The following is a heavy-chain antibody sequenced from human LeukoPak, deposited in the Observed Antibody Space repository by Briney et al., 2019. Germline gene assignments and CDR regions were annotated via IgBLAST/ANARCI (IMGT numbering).Heavy chain of an antibody. D-gene: IGHD5-12*01. V-gene: IGHV4-59*01. CDR1: GGSMSCYY. Sequence: SETLSLTCTVSGGSMSCYYWSWIRQPPGRGLEWIGYIYYSGSTNYNPSLKSRVTMSVDTSKNQFSLKVTSVTAADTAVYYCARGGGYEMPRVLDYWGQGTLVTVSS. CDR2: IYYSGST. CDR3: ARGGGYEMPRVLDY. J-gene: IGHJ4*02.